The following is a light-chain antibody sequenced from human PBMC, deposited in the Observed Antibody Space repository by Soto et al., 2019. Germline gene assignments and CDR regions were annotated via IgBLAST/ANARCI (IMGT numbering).Light chain of an antibody. CDR3: EYYGSSIT. V-gene: IGKV3-20*01. CDR2: GTS. J-gene: IGKJ4*01. Sequence: EIVLTQSPGTLSLSSGERVTLSCRASQSIDNNHLAWYQQRPGQAPRLLIHGTSNRATGIPDRFSGSGSGTDFTLTFSRLEPEDFAVYYCEYYGSSITFGGGTKVDIK. CDR1: QSIDNNH.